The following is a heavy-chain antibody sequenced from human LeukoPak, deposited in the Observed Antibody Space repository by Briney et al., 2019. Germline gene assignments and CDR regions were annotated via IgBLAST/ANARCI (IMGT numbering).Heavy chain of an antibody. CDR2: ISYDGSNK. CDR1: GFTFSSYA. V-gene: IGHV3-30-3*01. J-gene: IGHJ6*02. CDR3: ARDVVGSSNNGMHV. Sequence: GGSLRLSCAASGFTFSSYAMHWVRQAPGKGLEWVAVISYDGSNKYYADSVKGRFTISRDNSKNTLYLQMNSLRAEDTAVYYCARDVVGSSNNGMHVWGQGTTVTVSS. D-gene: IGHD6-13*01.